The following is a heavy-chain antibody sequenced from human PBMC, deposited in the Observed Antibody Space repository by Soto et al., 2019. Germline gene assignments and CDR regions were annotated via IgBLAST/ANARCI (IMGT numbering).Heavy chain of an antibody. CDR1: GGSFSGYY. CDR2: INHSGST. V-gene: IGHV4-34*01. CDR3: ARQLRYYGSMSY. Sequence: PSETLSLTCAVYGGSFSGYYWSWIRQPPGKGLEWIGEINHSGSTNYNPSLKSRVTISVDTSKNQFSLKLSSVTAADTAVYYCARQLRYYGSMSYWGQGTLVTVSS. D-gene: IGHD3-10*01. J-gene: IGHJ4*02.